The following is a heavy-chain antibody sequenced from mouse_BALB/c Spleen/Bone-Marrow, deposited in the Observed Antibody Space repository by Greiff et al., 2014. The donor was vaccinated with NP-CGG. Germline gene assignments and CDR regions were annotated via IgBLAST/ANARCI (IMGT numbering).Heavy chain of an antibody. CDR3: TRHYELQGAMDY. CDR2: IYPSDSYT. D-gene: IGHD2-4*01. CDR1: GYTFTSYW. V-gene: IGHV1-69*02. J-gene: IGHJ4*01. Sequence: QVQLQQSGAELVRPGASVKLSCKASGYTFTSYWINWVKQRPGQGLEWIGNIYPSDSYTNYNQKFKDKATLTVDKSSSTAYMQLSSPTSEDSAVYYCTRHYELQGAMDYWGQGTSVTVSS.